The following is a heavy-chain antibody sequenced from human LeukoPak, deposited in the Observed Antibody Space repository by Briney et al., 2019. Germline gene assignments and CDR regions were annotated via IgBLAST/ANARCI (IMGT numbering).Heavy chain of an antibody. J-gene: IGHJ6*02. CDR1: GYTFTSYA. CDR2: INAGNGNT. D-gene: IGHD3-22*01. Sequence: ASVKVSCKASGYTFTSYAMHWVRQAPGQRLEWMGWINAGNGNTKYSQKFQGRVTITRDTSASTAYMELSSLRSEDTAVYYCARFGSSGYLSSPYYYYGMDVWGQGTTVTVSS. CDR3: ARFGSSGYLSSPYYYYGMDV. V-gene: IGHV1-3*01.